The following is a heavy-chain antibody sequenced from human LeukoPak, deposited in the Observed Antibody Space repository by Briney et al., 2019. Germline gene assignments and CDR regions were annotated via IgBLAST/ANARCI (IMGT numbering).Heavy chain of an antibody. D-gene: IGHD5-18*01. V-gene: IGHV1-2*06. CDR3: AREEDTAMVTDWFDP. CDR1: GYTFTGSY. CDR2: INPNSGGT. Sequence: ASLKVSCKASGYTFTGSYMHWVRQAPGQGLEWMGRINPNSGGTYYAQKFQSRVTMTRDTSIITVYMELTRLRSDDTAVYYCAREEDTAMVTDWFDPWGQGTLVTVSS. J-gene: IGHJ5*02.